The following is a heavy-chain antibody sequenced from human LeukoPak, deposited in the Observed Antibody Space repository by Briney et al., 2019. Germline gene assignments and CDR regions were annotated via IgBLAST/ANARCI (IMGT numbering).Heavy chain of an antibody. J-gene: IGHJ3*02. D-gene: IGHD1-26*01. V-gene: IGHV3-30-3*01. Sequence: GGSLRLSCAASGLTFSSYAMPWVRQAPGKGLEWVAVISYDGSNKYYADSVKGRFTISRDNSKNTLYLQMNSLRAEDTAVYYCARDSGSYFGAFDIWGQGTMVTVSS. CDR3: ARDSGSYFGAFDI. CDR2: ISYDGSNK. CDR1: GLTFSSYA.